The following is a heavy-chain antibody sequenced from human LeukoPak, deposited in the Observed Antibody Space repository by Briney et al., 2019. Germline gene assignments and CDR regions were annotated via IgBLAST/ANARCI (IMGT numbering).Heavy chain of an antibody. Sequence: GGSLRLSCAASGFTFSSYAMHWVRQAPGKGLEWVAVISYDGSNKYYADSVKGRFTISRDNSKNTLYLQMNSLRAEDTAVYYCAGGPGFLIDCWGQGTLVTVSS. J-gene: IGHJ4*02. CDR2: ISYDGSNK. D-gene: IGHD3-3*01. CDR1: GFTFSSYA. CDR3: AGGPGFLIDC. V-gene: IGHV3-30*04.